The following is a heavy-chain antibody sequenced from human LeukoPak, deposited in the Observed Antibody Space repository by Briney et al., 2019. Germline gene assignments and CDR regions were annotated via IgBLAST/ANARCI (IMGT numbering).Heavy chain of an antibody. V-gene: IGHV1-2*02. CDR1: GYTFTGFY. D-gene: IGHD4-17*01. Sequence: ASVKVSCKASGYTFTGFYMHWVRQAPGQGLEWMGWINPNSGDTNYVQKFQGRVTMTTDTSTSTAYMELRSLRSDDTAVYYCAREGGGKGYGSDAFDTWGQGTMATVSS. CDR3: AREGGGKGYGSDAFDT. J-gene: IGHJ3*02. CDR2: INPNSGDT.